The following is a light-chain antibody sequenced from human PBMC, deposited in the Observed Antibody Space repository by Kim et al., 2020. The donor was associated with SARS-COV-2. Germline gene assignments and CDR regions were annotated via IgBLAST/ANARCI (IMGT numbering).Light chain of an antibody. J-gene: IGLJ3*02. Sequence: GQSITIACTGTSSDVGGYNYVSWYQQHPGKAPILMIDDVSNRPSGVSNRFSGSKSGNTASLTISGLQAEDEADYYCSSYTSGSTWVFGGGTKLTVL. CDR2: DVS. V-gene: IGLV2-14*03. CDR3: SSYTSGSTWV. CDR1: SSDVGGYNY.